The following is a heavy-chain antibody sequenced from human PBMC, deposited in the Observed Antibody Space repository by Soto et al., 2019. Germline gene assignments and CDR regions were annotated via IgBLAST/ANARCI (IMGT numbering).Heavy chain of an antibody. J-gene: IGHJ4*02. CDR3: ARAQHPYDTSAYPPAFGY. Sequence: ASVKVSCKASGYTFTSYGISWVRQAPGQGLEWMGWISAYNGNTNYAQKLQGRVTMTTDTSTSTAYMELRSLRSDDTAVYYCARAQHPYDTSAYPPAFGYWGQGTLVTVSS. D-gene: IGHD3-22*01. CDR1: GYTFTSYG. CDR2: ISAYNGNT. V-gene: IGHV1-18*04.